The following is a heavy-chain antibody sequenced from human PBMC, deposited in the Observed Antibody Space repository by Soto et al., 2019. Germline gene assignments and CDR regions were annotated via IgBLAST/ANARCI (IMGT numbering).Heavy chain of an antibody. V-gene: IGHV1-3*01. J-gene: IGHJ4*02. Sequence: ASVKVSCKASGYTFTSYAMHWVRQAPGQRLEWMGWINAGNGNTKYSQKFQGRVTITRDTSASTAYMELSSLRSEDTAVYYCARDYPVMAYYFDYWGQGTLVTVSS. CDR1: GYTFTSYA. D-gene: IGHD3-16*01. CDR3: ARDYPVMAYYFDY. CDR2: INAGNGNT.